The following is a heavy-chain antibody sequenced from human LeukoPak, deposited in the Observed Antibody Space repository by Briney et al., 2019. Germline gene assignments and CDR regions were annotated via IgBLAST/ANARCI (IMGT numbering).Heavy chain of an antibody. V-gene: IGHV4-59*11. CDR2: IYYSGST. D-gene: IGHD3-10*01. J-gene: IGHJ5*02. CDR1: GGSLSGHF. CDR3: ARDLGYFGSGSYLGWFDP. Sequence: SNTLSLTCTVSGGSLSGHFWSWFRRPPGKGLEWIGHIYYSGSTTYNPSLKSRVTISVDTSKNQFSLKLSSVTPADTAAYYCARDLGYFGSGSYLGWFDPWGQGTLVTVSS.